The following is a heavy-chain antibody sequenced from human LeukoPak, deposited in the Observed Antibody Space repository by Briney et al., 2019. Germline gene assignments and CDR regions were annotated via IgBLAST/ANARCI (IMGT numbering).Heavy chain of an antibody. V-gene: IGHV4-39*07. J-gene: IGHJ5*02. D-gene: IGHD6-13*01. CDR1: GGSISSSSYY. Sequence: PSETLSLTCTVSGGSISSSSYYWGWIRQPPGKGLEWIGSIYYSGSTYYNPSLKSRVTISVDTSKNQFSLKLSSVTAADTAVYYCARVLSSSWYSNDWFDPWGQGTLVTVSS. CDR3: ARVLSSSWYSNDWFDP. CDR2: IYYSGST.